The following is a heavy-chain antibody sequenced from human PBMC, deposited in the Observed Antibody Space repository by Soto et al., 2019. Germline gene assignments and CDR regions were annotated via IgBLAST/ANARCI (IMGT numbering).Heavy chain of an antibody. Sequence: QVQLVESGGGVVQPGRSLRLSCAASGFTFSSYGMHWVRQAPGKGLEWVAVISYDGSNKYYADSVKGRFTISRDNSKNKLYLQMNSLRAEDTAVYYCAKDVVATIWGIDYWGQGTLVTVSS. V-gene: IGHV3-30*18. J-gene: IGHJ4*02. CDR3: AKDVVATIWGIDY. CDR1: GFTFSSYG. CDR2: ISYDGSNK. D-gene: IGHD5-12*01.